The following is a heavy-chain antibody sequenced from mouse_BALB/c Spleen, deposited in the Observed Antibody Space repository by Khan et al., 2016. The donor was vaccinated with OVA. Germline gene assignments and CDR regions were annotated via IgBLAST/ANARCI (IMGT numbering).Heavy chain of an antibody. Sequence: LVQSGPELKKPGETVKISCKASGFTFTNNGMNWVKQAPGKGPEWVAFISSLAYSIYYADTVTGRFTISRENAKNTLYLEMSSLRSEDTAMYYCARSWAMDYWGQGTSVTVSS. J-gene: IGHJ4*01. CDR1: GFTFTNNG. CDR3: ARSWAMDY. V-gene: IGHV5-15*02. CDR2: ISSLAYSI.